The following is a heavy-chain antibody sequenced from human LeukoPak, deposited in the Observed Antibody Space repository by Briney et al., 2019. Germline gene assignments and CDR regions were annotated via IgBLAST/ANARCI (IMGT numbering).Heavy chain of an antibody. CDR3: AKSITIFAVVTGSDY. D-gene: IGHD3-3*01. CDR1: GFTFSSYA. Sequence: LPGGSLRLSCAASGFTFSSYAMSWVRQAPGKGLEWVSTISDSGGSTYYADSVKGRFTISRDNSKNTLYLQMNSLRAEDTAVYYCAKSITIFAVVTGSDYWGQGTLVTVSS. V-gene: IGHV3-23*01. J-gene: IGHJ4*02. CDR2: ISDSGGST.